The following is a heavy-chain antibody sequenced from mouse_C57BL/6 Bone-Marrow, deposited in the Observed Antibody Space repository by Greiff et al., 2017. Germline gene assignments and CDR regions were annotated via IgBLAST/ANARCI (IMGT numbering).Heavy chain of an antibody. Sequence: VQLQPSGAELMKPGASVKLSCKATGYTFTGYWIEWVKQRPGHGLEWIGEILPGSGSTNYNEKFKGKATFTADTSSNTAYMQLSSLTTEDSAIYYCARKDSYYYGSSYPWYFDVWGTGTTVTVSS. J-gene: IGHJ1*03. CDR3: ARKDSYYYGSSYPWYFDV. V-gene: IGHV1-9*01. CDR1: GYTFTGYW. D-gene: IGHD1-1*01. CDR2: ILPGSGST.